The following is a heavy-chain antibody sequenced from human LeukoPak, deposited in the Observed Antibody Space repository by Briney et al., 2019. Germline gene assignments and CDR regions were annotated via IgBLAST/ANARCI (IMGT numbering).Heavy chain of an antibody. CDR2: INHSGYT. Sequence: DPSETLSLTCAVCGVSLNDYYWSCVRQTPGKGLEWIGEINHSGYTNDSPSLKRRVTLSIDQSRKQTSFKLRSVPVAAARIYYCTRMPPRHDHWGQGNLVTVSS. D-gene: IGHD2-2*01. J-gene: IGHJ5*02. V-gene: IGHV4-34*01. CDR1: GVSLNDYY. CDR3: TRMPPRHDH.